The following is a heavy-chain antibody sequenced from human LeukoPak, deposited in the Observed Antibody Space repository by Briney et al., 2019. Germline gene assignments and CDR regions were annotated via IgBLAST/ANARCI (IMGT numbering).Heavy chain of an antibody. CDR3: ACLRGYSGYDYFYY. V-gene: IGHV1-18*04. CDR1: GYTFTHYY. CDR2: ISGYNHNT. J-gene: IGHJ4*02. D-gene: IGHD5-12*01. Sequence: ASVKVSCKASGYTFTHYYMTWVRQAPGQGLEWMGWISGYNHNTYYAQKLQGRVTMTTDTSTSTAYMELRSLRSDDTAVYYCACLRGYSGYDYFYYWGQGTLVTVSS.